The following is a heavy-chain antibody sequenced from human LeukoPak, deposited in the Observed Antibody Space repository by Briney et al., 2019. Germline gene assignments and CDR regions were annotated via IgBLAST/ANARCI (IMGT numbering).Heavy chain of an antibody. D-gene: IGHD3-16*01. Sequence: GASVKVSCKASGYTFTSYGINWVRQAPGQGLEWMGWISAYNGDTHYAQKLQGRVTMTTDTSTSTAYMELRSLTSDDTAVYYCARKGTGEPSGYWGQGTLVTVSS. CDR1: GYTFTSYG. V-gene: IGHV1-18*01. CDR3: ARKGTGEPSGY. J-gene: IGHJ4*02. CDR2: ISAYNGDT.